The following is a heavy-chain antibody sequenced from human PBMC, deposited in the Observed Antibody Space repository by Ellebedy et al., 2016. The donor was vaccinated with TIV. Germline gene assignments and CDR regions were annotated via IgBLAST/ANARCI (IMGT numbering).Heavy chain of an antibody. CDR3: ARLGVIAAAGASDY. J-gene: IGHJ4*02. CDR2: IKYDEIEK. Sequence: PGGSLRLSCAASGFTFSNFWMGRIRQAPGKGLEYVAHIKYDEIEKYHANSVKGRFTISRDNARNSLYLQMNSLRAEDTAVYYCARLGVIAAAGASDYWGQGTLVIVSS. V-gene: IGHV3-7*05. D-gene: IGHD6-13*01. CDR1: GFTFSNFW.